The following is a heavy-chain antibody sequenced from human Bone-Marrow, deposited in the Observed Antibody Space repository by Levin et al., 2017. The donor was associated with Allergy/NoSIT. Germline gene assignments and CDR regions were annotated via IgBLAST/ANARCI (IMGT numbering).Heavy chain of an antibody. D-gene: IGHD6-19*01. CDR2: ISYDGSNK. Sequence: PGGSLRLSCAASGFTFSSYGMHWVRQAPGKGLEWVAVISYDGSNKYYADSVKGRFTISRDNSKNTLYLQMNSLRAEDTAVYYCAKDLQAVADLDNWYFDLWGRGTLVTVSS. CDR1: GFTFSSYG. CDR3: AKDLQAVADLDNWYFDL. V-gene: IGHV3-30*18. J-gene: IGHJ2*01.